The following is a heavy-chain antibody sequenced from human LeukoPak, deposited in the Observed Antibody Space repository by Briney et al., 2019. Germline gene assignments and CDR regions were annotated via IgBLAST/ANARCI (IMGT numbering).Heavy chain of an antibody. CDR3: ATLWFGELKTYYFYYCGVDV. CDR2: ISYDGSNK. Sequence: PGGSLRLSCAASEFIFSSYAMHWVRQAPGKGLEWVAIISYDGSNKSYADSVKGRFTISRDNSKNTLYLQMNSLRAEDTAVYFCATLWFGELKTYYFYYCGVDVWGQGTTVTVSS. D-gene: IGHD3-10*01. CDR1: EFIFSSYA. J-gene: IGHJ6*02. V-gene: IGHV3-30-3*01.